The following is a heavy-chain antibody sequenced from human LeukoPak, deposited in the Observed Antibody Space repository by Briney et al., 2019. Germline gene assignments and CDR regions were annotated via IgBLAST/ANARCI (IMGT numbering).Heavy chain of an antibody. CDR2: IYTSGST. CDR3: ARDGSAAGNTAFDI. Sequence: KPSETLSLTCTVSGGSISSYYWSWIRQPAGKGLEWIGRIYTSGSTNYNPSLKSRVIMSVDTSKNQFSLKLSSVTAADTAVYYCARDGSAAGNTAFDIWGQGTMVTVSS. CDR1: GGSISSYY. V-gene: IGHV4-4*07. J-gene: IGHJ3*02. D-gene: IGHD6-13*01.